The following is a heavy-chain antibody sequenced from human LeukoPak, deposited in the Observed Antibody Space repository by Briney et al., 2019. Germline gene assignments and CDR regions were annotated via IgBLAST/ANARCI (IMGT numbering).Heavy chain of an antibody. CDR3: ARRAMGATSFDY. CDR1: GFTFSTYE. Sequence: GGSLRLSCAASGFTFSTYEMIWVRQAPGKGLEWVSYISSSGSTIYYADSVEGRFTISRDNAKNSLYLQMNSLRAEDTAVYYCARRAMGATSFDYWGQGTLVTVSS. D-gene: IGHD1-26*01. J-gene: IGHJ4*02. V-gene: IGHV3-48*03. CDR2: ISSSGSTI.